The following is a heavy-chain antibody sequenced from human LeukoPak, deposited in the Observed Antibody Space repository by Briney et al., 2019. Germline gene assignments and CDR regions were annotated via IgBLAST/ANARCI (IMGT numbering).Heavy chain of an antibody. CDR2: FDPEDGET. J-gene: IGHJ6*02. CDR1: GYTLTELS. CDR3: ATRQGAYYYYGMDV. V-gene: IGHV1-24*01. D-gene: IGHD3-16*01. Sequence: ASVTVSFKVSGYTLTELSMHWVRQAPGKGLEWMGGFDPEDGETIYAQKFQGRVTMTEYTSTDTAYMELSSLRSEDTAVYYCATRQGAYYYYGMDVWGQGTTVTVSS.